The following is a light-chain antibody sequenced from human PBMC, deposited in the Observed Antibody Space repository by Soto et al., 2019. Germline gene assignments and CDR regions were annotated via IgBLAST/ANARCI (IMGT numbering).Light chain of an antibody. CDR1: SGDVGAYDY. V-gene: IGLV2-14*01. CDR2: EVT. CDR3: SSYTTSSTRV. Sequence: QSALTQPPSASGSPGQSVTISCTGTSGDVGAYDYVSWYQQHPGKAPKLLIYEVTNRPSGVSNRFSGSKSGNTASLTISGLQAEDEADYYCSSYTTSSTRVFGPGTKLTVL. J-gene: IGLJ1*01.